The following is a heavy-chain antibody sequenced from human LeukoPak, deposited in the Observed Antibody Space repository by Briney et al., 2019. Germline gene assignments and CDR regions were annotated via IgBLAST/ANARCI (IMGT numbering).Heavy chain of an antibody. CDR3: ARVLRGLYNLGD. V-gene: IGHV3-48*02. D-gene: IGHD3-10*01. Sequence: GGSLRLSCEASGFNLSISGMNWVRQAPGKGLQRVSYISSSSDLMSYVASVKGRFTASRDNAKNSLFLQSNSLRDEDTAVYYCARVLRGLYNLGDWGQGTLVTVSS. CDR1: GFNLSISG. CDR2: ISSSSDLM. J-gene: IGHJ4*02.